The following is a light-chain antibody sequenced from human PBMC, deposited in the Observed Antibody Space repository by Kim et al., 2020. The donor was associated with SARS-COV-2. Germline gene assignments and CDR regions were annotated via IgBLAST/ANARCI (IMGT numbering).Light chain of an antibody. J-gene: IGLJ3*02. CDR3: AAWDDSLNAWV. CDR1: SSNIGSNI. CDR2: RNN. V-gene: IGLV1-44*01. Sequence: QSVVTQPPSASGTDGQRVTISCSGSSSNIGSNIVNWYQQFPGTAPKLLINRNNQRPSGVPDRFSGSKSGTSASLAISGLQSEDEADYYCAAWDDSLNAWVFGGGTQLTVL.